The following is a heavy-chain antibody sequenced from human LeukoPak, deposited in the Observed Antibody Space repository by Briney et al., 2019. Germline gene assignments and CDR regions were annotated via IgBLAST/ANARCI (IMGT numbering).Heavy chain of an antibody. CDR3: ARYLAAVAGLDY. J-gene: IGHJ4*02. CDR1: GFTFSSYA. CDR2: ISYDGSNK. D-gene: IGHD6-19*01. V-gene: IGHV3-30-3*01. Sequence: PGRSLRLSCAASGFTFSSYAMHWVRQAPGKGLEWVAVISYDGSNKYYADSVKGRFTISRDNSKNTLYLQMNSLRAEDTAVYYCARYLAAVAGLDYWGQGTLVTVSS.